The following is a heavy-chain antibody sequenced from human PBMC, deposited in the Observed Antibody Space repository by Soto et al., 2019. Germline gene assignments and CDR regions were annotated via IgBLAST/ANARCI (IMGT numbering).Heavy chain of an antibody. J-gene: IGHJ5*02. CDR1: GYTFTSYD. Sequence: ASVKVSCKASGYTFTSYDINWVRQATGQGLEWMGWMNPNSGNTGYAQKFQGRVTMTRNTSISTAYMELSSLRSEDTAVYYCARGGAITMVRGAKNWFDPWGQGTLVTVSS. V-gene: IGHV1-8*01. CDR2: MNPNSGNT. D-gene: IGHD3-10*01. CDR3: ARGGAITMVRGAKNWFDP.